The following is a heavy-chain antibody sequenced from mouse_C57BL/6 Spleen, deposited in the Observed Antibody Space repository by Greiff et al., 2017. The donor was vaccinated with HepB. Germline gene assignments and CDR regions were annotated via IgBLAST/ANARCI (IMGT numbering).Heavy chain of an antibody. V-gene: IGHV10-3*01. D-gene: IGHD1-1*01. CDR3: VRETLRGSTYYFDY. CDR1: GFTFNTYA. CDR2: IRSKSSNYAT. J-gene: IGHJ2*01. Sequence: EVQLVESGGGLVQPKGSLKLSCAASGFTFNTYAMHWVRQAPGKGLEWVARIRSKSSNYATYYADSVKDRFTISRDDSQSMLYLQMNNLKTEDTAMYYCVRETLRGSTYYFDYWGQGTTLTVSS.